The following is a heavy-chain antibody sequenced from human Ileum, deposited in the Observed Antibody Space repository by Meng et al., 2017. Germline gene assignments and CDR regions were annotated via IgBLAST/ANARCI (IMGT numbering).Heavy chain of an antibody. CDR1: GDSVSTTNW. V-gene: IGHV4-4*02. J-gene: IGHJ4*02. D-gene: IGHD5-12*01. CDR3: ARGVGDIRVGFDY. Sequence: HLQGSGPGLVKPSGTLRLTCEVAGDSVSTTNWWYWLRQSPGKGLEWIGEIHHSGRTNFIASLQSRATISLDESKNQFSLTLTSVTAADTAVYYCARGVGDIRVGFDYWGQGILVTVSS. CDR2: IHHSGRT.